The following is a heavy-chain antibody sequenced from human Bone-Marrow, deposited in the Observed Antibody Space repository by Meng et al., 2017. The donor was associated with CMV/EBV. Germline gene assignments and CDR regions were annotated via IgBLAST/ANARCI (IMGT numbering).Heavy chain of an antibody. J-gene: IGHJ4*02. V-gene: IGHV3-49*04. CDR2: IRNKAYGGTT. Sequence: GGSLRLSCTGSGFPFGDYAITWVRQAPGKGLEWLGFIRNKAYGGTTEHAASVKGRFTVSRDDSKSIAYLQMNSLKTEDTAVYYCTRDWGGIQLDSWGQGTLVTVSS. CDR3: TRDWGGIQLDS. D-gene: IGHD5-18*01. CDR1: GFPFGDYA.